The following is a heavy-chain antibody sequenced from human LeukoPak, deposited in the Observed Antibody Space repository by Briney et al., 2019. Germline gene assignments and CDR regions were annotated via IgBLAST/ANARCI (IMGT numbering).Heavy chain of an antibody. CDR3: ARVTSRLGWFDP. CDR2: IYYSGST. Sequence: PSETLSLTCTVSGGSISSSSYYWGWIRQPPGKGLEWIGSIYYSGSTYYNPSLKSRVTISVDTSKNQFSLKLRSVTAADTAVYYCARVTSRLGWFDPWGQGTLVTVSS. D-gene: IGHD1-14*01. CDR1: GGSISSSSYY. J-gene: IGHJ5*02. V-gene: IGHV4-39*07.